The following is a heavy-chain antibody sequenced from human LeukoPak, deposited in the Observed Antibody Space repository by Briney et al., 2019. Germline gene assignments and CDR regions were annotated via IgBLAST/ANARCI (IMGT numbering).Heavy chain of an antibody. J-gene: IGHJ5*02. V-gene: IGHV4-39*07. CDR1: GGSIYSSSYY. Sequence: SEALSLTCTVSGGSIYSSSYYWGWIRQPPGKGLEWIGSIYYSGSTYYNPSLKSRVSISVDTSKNQFSLKLSSVTAADTAVYYCARARGCSSTSCLNWFDPWGQGTLVTVSS. CDR3: ARARGCSSTSCLNWFDP. CDR2: IYYSGST. D-gene: IGHD2-2*01.